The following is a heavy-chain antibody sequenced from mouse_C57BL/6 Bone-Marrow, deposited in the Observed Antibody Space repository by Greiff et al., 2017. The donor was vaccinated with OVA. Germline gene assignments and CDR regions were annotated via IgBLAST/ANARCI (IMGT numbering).Heavy chain of an antibody. CDR2: IDPENGDT. CDR3: TTFKLGFDD. V-gene: IGHV14-4*01. CDR1: GFNIKDDY. Sequence: EVKVEESGAELVRPGASVKLSCTASGFNIKDDYMHWVKQRPEQGLEWIGWIDPENGDTEYASKFQGKATITADTSSNTAYLQLSSLTSEDTAVYYCTTFKLGFDDWGQGTTLTVSS. D-gene: IGHD4-1*01. J-gene: IGHJ2*01.